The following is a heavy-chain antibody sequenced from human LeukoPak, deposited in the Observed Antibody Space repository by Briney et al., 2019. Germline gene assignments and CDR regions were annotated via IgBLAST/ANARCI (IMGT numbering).Heavy chain of an antibody. CDR2: IKEDGSEK. CDR1: GFTFSTYW. CDR3: ARDSSGYQ. Sequence: GGSLRLSCAASGFTFSTYWMSWVRQAPGKRLEWVANIKEDGSEKYYGDSVKGRFTISRDNAKNSLYLQMNSLRAEDTAVYYCARDSSGYQWGQGTLVTVSS. D-gene: IGHD3-22*01. V-gene: IGHV3-7*01. J-gene: IGHJ4*02.